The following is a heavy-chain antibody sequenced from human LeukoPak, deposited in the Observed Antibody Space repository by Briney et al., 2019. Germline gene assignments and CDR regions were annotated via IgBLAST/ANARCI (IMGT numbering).Heavy chain of an antibody. V-gene: IGHV3-33*01. J-gene: IGHJ4*02. CDR1: GFTFSSYG. Sequence: GGSLRLSCAASGFTFSSYGMHWVRQAPGKGLEWVAVIWYDGSNKYYADSVKGRFTISRDNAKNSLYLQMNSLRAEDTAVYYCAREGYSSGWSRAFDYWGQGTLVTVSS. D-gene: IGHD6-19*01. CDR3: AREGYSSGWSRAFDY. CDR2: IWYDGSNK.